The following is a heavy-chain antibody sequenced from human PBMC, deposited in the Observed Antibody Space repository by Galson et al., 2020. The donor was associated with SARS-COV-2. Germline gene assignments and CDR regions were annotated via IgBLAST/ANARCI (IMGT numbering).Heavy chain of an antibody. D-gene: IGHD6-6*01. Sequence: SETLSLTCTVSGGSISSYYWSWIRQPPGKGLEWIGYIYYSGSTNYNPSLKSRVTISVDTSKNQFSLKLSSVTAADTAVYYCARFKQGGAARPSWYFDLWGRGTLVTVSS. J-gene: IGHJ2*01. CDR2: IYYSGST. V-gene: IGHV4-59*01. CDR3: ARFKQGGAARPSWYFDL. CDR1: GGSISSYY.